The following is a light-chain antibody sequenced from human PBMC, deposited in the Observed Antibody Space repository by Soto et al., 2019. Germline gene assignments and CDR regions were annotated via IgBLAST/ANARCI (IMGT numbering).Light chain of an antibody. CDR3: LQDYGDSWT. J-gene: IGKJ1*01. CDR1: RDVGSD. CDR2: AAS. V-gene: IGKV1-6*01. Sequence: IQMTQSPSSLSAYVGDRVIITCRASRDVGSDVSWYQQKPGQAPKLLIYAASNLYTGVPSRFSGSRSGTEFTLTISSLQPEDFASYYCLQDYGDSWTFGQGTKVDIK.